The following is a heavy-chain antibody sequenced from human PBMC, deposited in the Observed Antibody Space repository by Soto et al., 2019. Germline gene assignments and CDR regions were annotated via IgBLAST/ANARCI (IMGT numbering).Heavy chain of an antibody. J-gene: IGHJ4*02. CDR1: GGSISSYY. Sequence: SETLSLTCTVSGGSISSYYWSWIRQPPGKGLEWIGYIYYSGSTNYNPSLRSRVTISVDTSKNQFSLKLSSVTAADTAVYYCAREVRDLEYSSTARLFDYWGQGTLVTVSS. CDR2: IYYSGST. V-gene: IGHV4-59*01. D-gene: IGHD6-6*01. CDR3: AREVRDLEYSSTARLFDY.